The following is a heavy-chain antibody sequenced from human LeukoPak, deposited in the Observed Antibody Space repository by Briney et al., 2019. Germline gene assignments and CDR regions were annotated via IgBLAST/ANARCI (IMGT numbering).Heavy chain of an antibody. Sequence: SETLSLTCTVSGGSISSSSYYWGWLRQPPGKGLEWIGSIYYSGSTYYNPSLKSRVTISLDPSKNQFSLKLSSVTAADTAVYYCSGYCTNGVCYTGGYWGQGTLVTVSS. CDR3: SGYCTNGVCYTGGY. D-gene: IGHD2-8*01. J-gene: IGHJ4*02. CDR2: IYYSGST. CDR1: GGSISSSSYY. V-gene: IGHV4-39*01.